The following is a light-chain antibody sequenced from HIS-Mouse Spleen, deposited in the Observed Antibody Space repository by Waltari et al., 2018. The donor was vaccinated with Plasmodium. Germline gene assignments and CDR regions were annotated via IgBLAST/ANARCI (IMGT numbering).Light chain of an antibody. V-gene: IGLV3-25*03. CDR2: KDS. CDR3: QSADSSGTYWV. J-gene: IGLJ3*02. CDR1: ALPKQY. Sequence: SYELTQPPSVSVSPGQTARIPCPGDALPKQYAYWYQQKPGQAPVLVIYKDSERPSGIPERLSGSSSGATVTLTISGVQAEDEADYYCQSADSSGTYWVFGGGTKLTVL.